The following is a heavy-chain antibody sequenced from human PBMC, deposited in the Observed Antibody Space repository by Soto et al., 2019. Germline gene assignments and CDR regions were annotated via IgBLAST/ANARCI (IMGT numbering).Heavy chain of an antibody. J-gene: IGHJ6*02. CDR2: IYWDDDK. CDR3: AYRPCSGGSCYWFSFSGMDV. CDR1: GFSLSTSGVG. Sequence: QITLKESGPTLVKPTQTLTLTCTFSGFSLSTSGVGVAWISQPPGKALEWLALIYWDDDKRYRPSLESRLTITKDTSNNQVVLTMTNMDSVDTATYYCAYRPCSGGSCYWFSFSGMDVWGQGTTVTVSS. D-gene: IGHD2-15*01. V-gene: IGHV2-5*02.